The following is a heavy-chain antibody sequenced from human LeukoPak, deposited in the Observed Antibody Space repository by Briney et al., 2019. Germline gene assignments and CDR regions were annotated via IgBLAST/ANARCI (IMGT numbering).Heavy chain of an antibody. V-gene: IGHV3-74*01. Sequence: GGSLRLSCAASGFTFSLSWMHWVRQAPGKGLEWVSSINYDARSRTYADSVKGRLTISRDNAEDTLFLQMNSLRVEDSAIYSCVRGAGPGTPFDWGQGILVTVSS. CDR2: INYDARSR. J-gene: IGHJ1*01. CDR1: GFTFSLSW. CDR3: VRGAGPGTPFD. D-gene: IGHD1-1*01.